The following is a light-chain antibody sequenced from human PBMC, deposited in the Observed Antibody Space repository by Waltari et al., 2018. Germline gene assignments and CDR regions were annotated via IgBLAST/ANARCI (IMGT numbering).Light chain of an antibody. CDR1: SSDVGAYDF. V-gene: IGLV2-14*01. J-gene: IGLJ1*01. CDR2: GVN. Sequence: QSAPTQPASVSGSPGQSITISCTGTSSDVGAYDFVSWHQQYPGKAPKVMIYGVNNRPSGVSNRFSGSKSGNTASLIISGLQADDEADYYCSSYTTSGTLVFGTGTKVTV. CDR3: SSYTTSGTLV.